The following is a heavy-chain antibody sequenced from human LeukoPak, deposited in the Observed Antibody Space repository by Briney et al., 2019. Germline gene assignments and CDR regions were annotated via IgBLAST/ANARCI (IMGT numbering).Heavy chain of an antibody. V-gene: IGHV4-39*01. J-gene: IGHJ4*02. Sequence: SETLSLTCDVSGGSISTDDYWWGWIRQPPGKGLEWIAIIFYTGKTHHNPSLKSRGFMSVDTSKNQFSLTLSAVTAADTAVYYCARQMGLGVWAPDYWGQGTLVTVSS. D-gene: IGHD5/OR15-5a*01. CDR2: IFYTGKT. CDR3: ARQMGLGVWAPDY. CDR1: GGSISTDDYW.